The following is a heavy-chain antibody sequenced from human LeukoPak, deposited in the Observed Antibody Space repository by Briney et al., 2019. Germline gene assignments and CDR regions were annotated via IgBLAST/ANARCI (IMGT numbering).Heavy chain of an antibody. D-gene: IGHD6-6*01. V-gene: IGHV4-59*08. Sequence: SDTLSLTCTVSGGSINNYFWSWIRHPPGKGLEWSGYFYYSWSTDYNPSLKSRVPIQGDTSKNQFSVKLTSVNPADEAMFRCARHTSSSSLFDPWGPGTLVTVSS. CDR1: GGSINNYF. J-gene: IGHJ5*02. CDR3: ARHTSSSSLFDP. CDR2: FYYSWST.